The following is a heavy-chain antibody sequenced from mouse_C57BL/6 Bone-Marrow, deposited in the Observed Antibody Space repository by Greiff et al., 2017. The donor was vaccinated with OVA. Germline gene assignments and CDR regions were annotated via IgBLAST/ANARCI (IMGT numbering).Heavy chain of an antibody. CDR2: IHPNSGST. D-gene: IGHD2-2*01. J-gene: IGHJ1*03. CDR3: ARGIYGYDEGLWYFDV. Sequence: VQLQQPGAELVKPGASVKLSCKASGYTFTSYWMHWVKQRPGQGLEWIGMIHPNSGSTNYNEKFKSKATLTVDKSSSTAYMQLSSLTSEDSAVYYCARGIYGYDEGLWYFDVWGTGTTVTVSS. CDR1: GYTFTSYW. V-gene: IGHV1-64*01.